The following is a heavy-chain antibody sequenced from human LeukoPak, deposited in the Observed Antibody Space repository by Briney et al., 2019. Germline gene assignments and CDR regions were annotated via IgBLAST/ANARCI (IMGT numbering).Heavy chain of an antibody. CDR1: GGTFSSYA. V-gene: IGHV1-46*01. J-gene: IGHJ4*02. Sequence: GSSVKVSCKASGGTFSSYAISWVRQAPGQGLEWMGIINPSGGSTSYAQKFQGRVTMTRDTSTSTVYMELSSLRSEDTAVYYCARDGGSYKEPDYWGQGTLVTVSS. CDR2: INPSGGST. D-gene: IGHD1-26*01. CDR3: ARDGGSYKEPDY.